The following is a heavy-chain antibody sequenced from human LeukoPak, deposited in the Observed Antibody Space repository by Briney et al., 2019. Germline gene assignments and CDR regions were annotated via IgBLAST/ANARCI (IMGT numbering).Heavy chain of an antibody. CDR1: GFTFSSHA. CDR3: ACTAYCYYYLDV. Sequence: GGSLRLSCAASGFTFSSHAMSWVRQAPGKGLEWVSAVSGSGGNTYYADSVKGRFTISRDNSKDTLYLHMSSLRAEDTAVYYCACTAYCYYYLDVWGKGTTVTVSS. D-gene: IGHD5-18*01. V-gene: IGHV3-23*01. CDR2: VSGSGGNT. J-gene: IGHJ6*03.